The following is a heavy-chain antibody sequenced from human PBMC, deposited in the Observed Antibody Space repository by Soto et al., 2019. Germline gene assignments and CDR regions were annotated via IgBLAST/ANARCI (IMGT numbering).Heavy chain of an antibody. Sequence: GGSLRLSCAAAGFTCSSYWMSWVRQAPGKGLEGVANIKQDGSEKYYVDSVKGRFTISRDNAKNSLYLQMNSLRAEDTAVYYCARDRYSYYDFWSGSLPYYYYGMDVWGQGTTVTVSS. V-gene: IGHV3-7*01. CDR2: IKQDGSEK. D-gene: IGHD3-3*01. J-gene: IGHJ6*02. CDR1: GFTCSSYW. CDR3: ARDRYSYYDFWSGSLPYYYYGMDV.